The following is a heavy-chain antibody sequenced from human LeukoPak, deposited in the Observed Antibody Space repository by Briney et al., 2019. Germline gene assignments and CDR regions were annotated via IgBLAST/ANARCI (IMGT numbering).Heavy chain of an antibody. CDR3: ARYDCSGGNCYSVRAFDI. CDR1: GFTFSIYW. V-gene: IGHV3-7*01. J-gene: IGHJ3*02. CDR2: IKQDGSEK. D-gene: IGHD2-15*01. Sequence: GGSLRLSCAASGFTFSIYWMSWVRQAPGKGLEWVAIIKQDGSEKYYVDSVKGRFTISRDNAMNSLYLQMNSLRAEDTAVYYCARYDCSGGNCYSVRAFDIWGQGTMVTVSS.